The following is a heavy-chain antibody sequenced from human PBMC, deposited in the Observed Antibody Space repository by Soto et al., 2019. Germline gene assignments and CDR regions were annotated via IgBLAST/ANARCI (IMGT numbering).Heavy chain of an antibody. CDR1: GASISTIIYY. CDR2: IYYSGTT. J-gene: IGHJ4*02. D-gene: IGHD6-19*01. CDR3: ARRFEYSTGWYYFDY. Sequence: QLQLKESGPGLVKPSETLSLTCSVSGASISTIIYYWGWIRQPPGKGLEWIGTIYYSGTTYYNPSLKSRVTISVDTSRNQFSLKLRSVTAADTAIYYCARRFEYSTGWYYFDYWGQGTLLTVSS. V-gene: IGHV4-39*01.